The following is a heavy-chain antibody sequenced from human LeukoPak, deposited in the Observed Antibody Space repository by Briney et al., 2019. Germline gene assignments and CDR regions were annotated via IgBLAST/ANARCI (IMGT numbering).Heavy chain of an antibody. J-gene: IGHJ4*02. D-gene: IGHD5-18*01. Sequence: GGSLRLSCAVSGFTFSGFWMSWSRQAPGKGLEWVASINSDGSEGYYADVVKGRFTTSRDNARNSLYLQINSLRAEDTAVYYCAREVYRYGSEIDSWGQGTLVTVSS. CDR1: GFTFSGFW. V-gene: IGHV3-7*03. CDR2: INSDGSEG. CDR3: AREVYRYGSEIDS.